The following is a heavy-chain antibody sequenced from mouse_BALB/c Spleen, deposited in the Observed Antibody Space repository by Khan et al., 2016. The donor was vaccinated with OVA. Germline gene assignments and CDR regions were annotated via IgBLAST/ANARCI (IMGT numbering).Heavy chain of an antibody. J-gene: IGHJ2*01. V-gene: IGHV1-4*01. CDR2: INLSIGYT. CDR3: ARTHER. Sequence: VQLQQSGAELARPGASVKMSCKASDYTFTSFTMHWVKQRPGQGLEWIGYINLSIGYTTYNQKFTEKATLTADNSSSTAYMQLRNMTSEHAAVYYCARTHERWGQGNTLTVS. CDR1: DYTFTSFT.